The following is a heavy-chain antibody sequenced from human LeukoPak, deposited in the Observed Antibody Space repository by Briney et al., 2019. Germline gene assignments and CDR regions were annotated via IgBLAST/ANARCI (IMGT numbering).Heavy chain of an antibody. D-gene: IGHD4-17*01. J-gene: IGHJ4*02. CDR2: ISGSGGST. CDR3: AKDDYGRFDY. Sequence: GGSLRLSCGASGFTFSSHAMTWVRQAPGKGLEWVSAISGSGGSTYYADSVKGRFTISRDNSKNTLYLQMNSLRAEDTAVYYCAKDDYGRFDYWGQGTLVTVSS. V-gene: IGHV3-23*01. CDR1: GFTFSSHA.